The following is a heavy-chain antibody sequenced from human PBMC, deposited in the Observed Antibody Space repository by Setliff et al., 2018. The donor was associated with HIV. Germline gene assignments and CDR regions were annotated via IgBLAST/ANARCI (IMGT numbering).Heavy chain of an antibody. V-gene: IGHV4-61*09. CDR1: GDSISSGRYY. D-gene: IGHD3-3*02. CDR2: IFTSGSA. J-gene: IGHJ3*02. Sequence: SETLSLTCTVSGDSISSGRYYWNWIRQPAGKGLDWIGHIFTSGSAFSSGTANNNPSLKSRVTISVDTSKNQFSLKLSSVTAADTAVYYCAREHFWSGYYSYDAFDIWGQGTMVTVSS. CDR3: AREHFWSGYYSYDAFDI.